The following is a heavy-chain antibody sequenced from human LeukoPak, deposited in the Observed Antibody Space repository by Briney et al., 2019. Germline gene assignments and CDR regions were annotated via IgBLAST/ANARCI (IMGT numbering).Heavy chain of an antibody. D-gene: IGHD3-22*01. CDR2: ISAYNGNT. J-gene: IGHJ3*02. Sequence: ASVKVSCKASGYTFTSYGISWVRQAPGQGLEWMGWISAYNGNTNYAQKLQGRVTMTTDTSTSTAYMELRSLRSDDTAVYYCARDRGITMIVVAPYDAFDIWGQGTMVTVSS. CDR3: ARDRGITMIVVAPYDAFDI. V-gene: IGHV1-18*01. CDR1: GYTFTSYG.